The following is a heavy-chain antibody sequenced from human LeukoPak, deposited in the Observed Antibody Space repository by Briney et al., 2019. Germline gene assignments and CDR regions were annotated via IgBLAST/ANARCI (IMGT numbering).Heavy chain of an antibody. V-gene: IGHV1-24*01. CDR2: FDPEDGET. J-gene: IGHJ5*02. CDR3: VRDGYNYGSNWFDP. D-gene: IGHD5-18*01. Sequence: GASVKVSCKVSGYTLTELSMHWVRQAPGKGLEWMGGFDPEDGETIYAQKFQGRVTMTEDTSTDTAYMELSSLRSEDTAVYYCVRDGYNYGSNWFDPWGQGTLVTVSS. CDR1: GYTLTELS.